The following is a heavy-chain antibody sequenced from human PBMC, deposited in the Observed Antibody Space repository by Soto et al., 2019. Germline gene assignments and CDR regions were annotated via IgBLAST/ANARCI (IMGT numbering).Heavy chain of an antibody. Sequence: GSLRLSCAASGFTFSSYGMHWVRQAPGKGLEWVAVIWYDGSNKYYADSVKGRFTISRDNSKNTLYLQMNSLRAEDTAVYYCARDSPRTTDDYWGQGTLVTVSS. V-gene: IGHV3-33*01. CDR2: IWYDGSNK. J-gene: IGHJ4*02. CDR3: ARDSPRTTDDY. CDR1: GFTFSSYG. D-gene: IGHD4-4*01.